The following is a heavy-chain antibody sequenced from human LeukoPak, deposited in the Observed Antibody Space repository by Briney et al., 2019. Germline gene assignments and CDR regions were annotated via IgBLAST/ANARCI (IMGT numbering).Heavy chain of an antibody. J-gene: IGHJ5*02. CDR2: IYTSGST. Sequence: QVQLQESGPGLVKPSETLYLTCTSPGGSISSYYWRWTRRTAGKGLERIGRIYTSGSTNYNPSLKSRVTMSVDTSKNQFSLKLSSVTAADTAVYYCARTAAAGSVNWFDPWGQGTLVTVSS. D-gene: IGHD6-13*01. V-gene: IGHV4-4*07. CDR3: ARTAAAGSVNWFDP. CDR1: GGSISSYY.